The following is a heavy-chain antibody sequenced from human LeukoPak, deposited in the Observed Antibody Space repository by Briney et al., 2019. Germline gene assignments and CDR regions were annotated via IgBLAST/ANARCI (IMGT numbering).Heavy chain of an antibody. D-gene: IGHD4-23*01. V-gene: IGHV3-23*01. J-gene: IGHJ4*02. CDR3: ATGRGGGNSVYFDN. Sequence: GGSLRLPCAASGFTFNSYAMSWIRQAPGKGLEWVSGISDSGDTTYYADSVKGRFTISRDNSKNTLSPQMNSLRAGDTAVYYCATGRGGGNSVYFDNWGQGTLVTVSS. CDR2: ISDSGDTT. CDR1: GFTFNSYA.